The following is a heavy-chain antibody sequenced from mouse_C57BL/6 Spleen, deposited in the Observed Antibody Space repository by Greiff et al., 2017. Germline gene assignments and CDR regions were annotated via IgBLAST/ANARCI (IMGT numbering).Heavy chain of an antibody. CDR3: ARGGSSPYYYAMDY. Sequence: DVKLVESGPGLVKPSQSLSLTCSVTGYSITSGYYWNWIRQFPGNKLEWMGYISYDGSNNYNPSLKNRISITRDTSKNQFFLKLNSVTTEDTATYYCARGGSSPYYYAMDYWGQGTSVTVSS. J-gene: IGHJ4*01. D-gene: IGHD1-1*01. CDR2: ISYDGSN. V-gene: IGHV3-6*01. CDR1: GYSITSGYY.